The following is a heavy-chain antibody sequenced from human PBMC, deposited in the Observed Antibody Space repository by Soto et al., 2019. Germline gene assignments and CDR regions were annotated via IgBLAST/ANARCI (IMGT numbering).Heavy chain of an antibody. J-gene: IGHJ4*02. CDR1: GASISSGGYY. Sequence: SETLSLTCTVSGASISSGGYYWGWIRQHPGRGLECIGYIYYSGSTDYSPSLKSRLTISVDTSNNQFSLDLSSVTAADTAVYYCASGSTYFYGSGTYGFDFWGQGTPVTVSS. V-gene: IGHV4-31*03. CDR2: IYYSGST. CDR3: ASGSTYFYGSGTYGFDF. D-gene: IGHD3-10*01.